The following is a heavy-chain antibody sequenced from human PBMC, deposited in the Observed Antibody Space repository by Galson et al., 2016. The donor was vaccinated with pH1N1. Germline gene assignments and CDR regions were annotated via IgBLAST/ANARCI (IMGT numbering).Heavy chain of an antibody. CDR1: GGTFGSFG. V-gene: IGHV1-69*13. CDR2: IIPIFNTA. D-gene: IGHD3-22*01. J-gene: IGHJ2*01. CDR3: AREDYYDTDLSDWYFDL. Sequence: SVKVSCKASGGTFGSFGINWVRQAPGQGLEWMGGIIPIFNTAKYARNFQGRVTITADESTTTAYMELSSLRSDGTAVYFCAREDYYDTDLSDWYFDLWGRGTLLTVSS.